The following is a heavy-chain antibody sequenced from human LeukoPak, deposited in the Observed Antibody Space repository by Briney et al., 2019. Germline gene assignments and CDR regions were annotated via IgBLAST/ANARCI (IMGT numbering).Heavy chain of an antibody. Sequence: GGSLRLSCAASGFTFSDYHMTWIRQVPGKGLEWVSYISNSDDSINYADSVSGRFTISRDNAKSSVYLQMNSLRVEDTAVYYCARAPAVYFFYIDVWGEGTTVTVSS. CDR1: GFTFSDYH. CDR2: ISNSDDSI. J-gene: IGHJ6*03. V-gene: IGHV3-11*04. CDR3: ARAPAVYFFYIDV.